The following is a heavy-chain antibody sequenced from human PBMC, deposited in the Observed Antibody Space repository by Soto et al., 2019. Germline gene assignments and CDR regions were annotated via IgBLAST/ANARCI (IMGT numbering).Heavy chain of an antibody. D-gene: IGHD3-10*01. CDR3: ARDGYYYGSGSLP. J-gene: IGHJ5*02. CDR2: IIPIIGKA. Sequence: SVKVSCKASGYTFTSYDINWVRQATGQGLEWMGGIIPIIGKANYAQKFQGRVTITADESTSTAYMELSSLRSEDTAVYYCARDGYYYGSGSLPWGQGTLVTVSS. CDR1: GYTFTSYD. V-gene: IGHV1-69*13.